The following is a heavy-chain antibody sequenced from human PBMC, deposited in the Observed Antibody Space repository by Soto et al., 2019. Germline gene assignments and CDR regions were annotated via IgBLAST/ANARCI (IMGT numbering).Heavy chain of an antibody. J-gene: IGHJ5*02. D-gene: IGHD2-2*01. CDR1: GYSFTSYW. CDR3: ARPYCSSTSCRPGWFDP. Sequence: GESLKISCKGSGYSFTSYWIGWVRQMPGKGLEWKGIIYPGDSDTRYSPSFQGQVTIPADKSIITAYLQWSSLKASDTAMYYCARPYCSSTSCRPGWFDPWGQGTLVTVSS. V-gene: IGHV5-51*01. CDR2: IYPGDSDT.